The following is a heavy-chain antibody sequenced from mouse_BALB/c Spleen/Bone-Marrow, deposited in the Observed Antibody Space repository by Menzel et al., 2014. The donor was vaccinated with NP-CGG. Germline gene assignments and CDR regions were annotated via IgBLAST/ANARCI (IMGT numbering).Heavy chain of an antibody. D-gene: IGHD1-1*01. CDR1: GFNIKDTX. J-gene: IGHJ2*01. Sequence: VQLQQSGAELVKPGASVKLSCTASGFNIKDTXMHWVKQRPEQXXXWIGRVDPANGNTKYDPKFQGKATITADTSSNPTYLQLSSLTSEDPAVYYCVSYYYGTYFDSWGQGTTLTVSS. CDR2: VDPANGNT. V-gene: IGHV14-3*02. CDR3: VSYYYGTYFDS.